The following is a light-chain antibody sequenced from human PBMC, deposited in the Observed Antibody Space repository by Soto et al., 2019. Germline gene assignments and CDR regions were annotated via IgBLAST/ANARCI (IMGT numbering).Light chain of an antibody. Sequence: QSALTQPASVSGSPGQSITISCTGTSGDVGGYNYVAWYQQHPGKAPKLMIYDVSNRPSGVSNRFSGSKSGNTASLTISGLPAEDEADYYCSSYASGGTLVFGGGTKLTVL. CDR3: SSYASGGTLV. CDR2: DVS. J-gene: IGLJ2*01. CDR1: SGDVGGYNY. V-gene: IGLV2-14*01.